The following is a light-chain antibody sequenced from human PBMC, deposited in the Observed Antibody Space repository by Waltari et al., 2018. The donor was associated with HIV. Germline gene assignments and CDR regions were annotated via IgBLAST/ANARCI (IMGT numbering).Light chain of an antibody. CDR1: SSDLGHSHF. CDR3: ASHSTYTLLYV. CDR2: DVN. J-gene: IGLJ1*01. V-gene: IGLV2-14*03. Sequence: LGQSINISCSGLSSDLGHSHFVSWYQQHPDTVPRVIIYDVNNRPSGVSSRFSGSKSGATASLTISGLQAEDEAVYYCASHSTYTLLYVFGSGTELTVL.